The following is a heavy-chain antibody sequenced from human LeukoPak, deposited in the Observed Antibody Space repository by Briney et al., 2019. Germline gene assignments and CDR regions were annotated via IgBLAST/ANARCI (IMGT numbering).Heavy chain of an antibody. Sequence: PGGSLRLSCAASGFSFSNYAMRWVRQAPGKGLGWVSVICGSGDSTYYAYSLKGGFTTSRDNAKKSLYLQMNSLRAEDTAVYYCARDTPYSSSWYFSNYYYYYYMDVWGKATTVTVSS. CDR3: ARDTPYSSSWYFSNYYYYYYMDV. J-gene: IGHJ6*03. V-gene: IGHV3-23*01. CDR2: ICGSGDST. CDR1: GFSFSNYA. D-gene: IGHD6-13*01.